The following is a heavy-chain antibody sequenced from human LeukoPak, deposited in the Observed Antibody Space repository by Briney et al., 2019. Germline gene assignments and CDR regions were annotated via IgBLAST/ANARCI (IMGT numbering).Heavy chain of an antibody. CDR1: GFTFSNAW. D-gene: IGHD2/OR15-2a*01. Sequence: GGSLRLSCATSGFTFSNAWLSWVRQAPGKGLEWVGRIKSDGTTDYAAPVKGRFTISRDVSKATLYLQMNSLKTEDTAIYYCTTVSHFYLGGQGTLVTVSS. CDR3: TTVSHFYL. CDR2: IKSDGTT. V-gene: IGHV3-15*01. J-gene: IGHJ4*02.